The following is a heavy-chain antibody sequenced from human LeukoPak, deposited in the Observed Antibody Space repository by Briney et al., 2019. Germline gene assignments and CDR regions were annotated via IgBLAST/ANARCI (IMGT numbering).Heavy chain of an antibody. V-gene: IGHV3-74*01. Sequence: QPGGSLRLSCAASGFTFSRYWMHRVRQAPGKGLVWVSRINTDGRTITYADSVKGRFTISRDNAKNTLYLQMNSLRAEDTAVYYCVRSAFLTTEFYFDYWGHGTLVTVSS. D-gene: IGHD4-11*01. CDR2: INTDGRTI. CDR3: VRSAFLTTEFYFDY. CDR1: GFTFSRYW. J-gene: IGHJ4*01.